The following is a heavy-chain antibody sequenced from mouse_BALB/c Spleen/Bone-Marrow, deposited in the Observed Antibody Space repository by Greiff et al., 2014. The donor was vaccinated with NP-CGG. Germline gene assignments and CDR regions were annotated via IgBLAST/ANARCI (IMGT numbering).Heavy chain of an antibody. Sequence: VHVKQSGPELVKPGASMKISCKASGYSFAGYTMNWVKQSHGKNLEWIGLINPYNGGSSYNQKFKGKATLTVDKSSSTAYMELLSLTSEDSAVYYCAREGYSSSYGFAYWGQGTLVTVSA. CDR3: AREGYSSSYGFAY. D-gene: IGHD1-1*01. CDR2: INPYNGGS. J-gene: IGHJ3*01. CDR1: GYSFAGYT. V-gene: IGHV1-18*01.